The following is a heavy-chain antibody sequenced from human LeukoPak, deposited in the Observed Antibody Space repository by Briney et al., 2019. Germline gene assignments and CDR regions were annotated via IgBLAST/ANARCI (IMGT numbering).Heavy chain of an antibody. D-gene: IGHD6-19*01. Sequence: PSETLSLTCTVSGGSISSYYWSWIRQPPGKGLEWIGYIYYSGSTNYNPSLKSRVTISVDTSKNQFSLKLSSVTAADTAVYYCSSISGWEDYWGQATLVTVSS. V-gene: IGHV4-59*08. CDR3: SSISGWEDY. CDR1: GGSISSYY. J-gene: IGHJ4*02. CDR2: IYYSGST.